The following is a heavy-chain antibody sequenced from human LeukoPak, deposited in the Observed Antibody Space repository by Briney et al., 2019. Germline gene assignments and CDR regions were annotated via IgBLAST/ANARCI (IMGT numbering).Heavy chain of an antibody. D-gene: IGHD3-10*01. CDR1: GDSISSGGYY. CDR3: ARVAYGSYCFDY. J-gene: IGHJ4*02. Sequence: PSETLSLTCTVSGDSISSGGYYWSCLPPHPGMGLEWIGYIYHSGSTYYTPSLKSRVTISVDTSKNQFSLNLGSVTAADTAVYYCARVAYGSYCFDYWGQGTLVTVSS. V-gene: IGHV4-31*03. CDR2: IYHSGST.